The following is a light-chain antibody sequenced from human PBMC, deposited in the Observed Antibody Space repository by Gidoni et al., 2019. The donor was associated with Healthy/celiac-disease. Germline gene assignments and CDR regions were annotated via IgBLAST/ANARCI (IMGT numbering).Light chain of an antibody. CDR1: QSISSN. V-gene: IGKV1-39*01. J-gene: IGKJ1*01. Sequence: DIQMTQSPSSLSAYVGDRVTITCRASQSISSNLNWYQQKPGKAPKLLISAASSLQGGVPSTFSGSGSGTDFTLIISSLQPEDFATYFCQQSYSAPPTFXQXTKVEIK. CDR3: QQSYSAPPT. CDR2: AAS.